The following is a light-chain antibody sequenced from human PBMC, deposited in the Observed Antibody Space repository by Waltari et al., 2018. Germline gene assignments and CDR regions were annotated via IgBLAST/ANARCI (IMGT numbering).Light chain of an antibody. J-gene: IGKJ1*01. Sequence: EIVMTQSPATLSVSPGERATLPCRASQGIAGNLAWYQQKPGQAPRLLIYGASTRATGIPARFSGSGSDTDFTLKISRVEAEDVGVYYCMQGTHWPPTFGQGTKVEIK. V-gene: IGKV3-15*01. CDR2: GAS. CDR3: MQGTHWPPT. CDR1: QGIAGN.